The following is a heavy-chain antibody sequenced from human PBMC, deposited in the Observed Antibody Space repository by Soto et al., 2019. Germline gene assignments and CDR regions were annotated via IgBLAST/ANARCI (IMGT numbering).Heavy chain of an antibody. CDR1: GGSLSSSTYY. V-gene: IGHV4-39*01. J-gene: IGHJ5*02. D-gene: IGHD6-6*01. Sequence: SETLSLTCTVSGGSLSSSTYYWGWLRQPPGKGKECIGSIYYSGDTYYNPSLKSRVTISVDTSKTQVSLRVNSVTAADTAVYYCARHLYSSSSAHWFDPWGQGTLVTVSS. CDR3: ARHLYSSSSAHWFDP. CDR2: IYYSGDT.